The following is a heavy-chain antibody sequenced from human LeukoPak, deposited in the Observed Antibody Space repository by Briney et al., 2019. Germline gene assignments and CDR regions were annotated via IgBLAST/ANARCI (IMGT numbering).Heavy chain of an antibody. CDR3: ARSSAYYYDSSGYYPPRWFDP. CDR2: ISSSGSTI. V-gene: IGHV3-11*01. D-gene: IGHD3-22*01. CDR1: GFTFSDYY. J-gene: IGHJ5*02. Sequence: PGGSLRLSCAASGFTFSDYYMSWIRQAPGEGLEWVSYISSSGSTIYYADSVKGRFTISRDNAKNSLYLQMNSLRAEDTAVYYCARSSAYYYDSSGYYPPRWFDPWGQGTLVTVSS.